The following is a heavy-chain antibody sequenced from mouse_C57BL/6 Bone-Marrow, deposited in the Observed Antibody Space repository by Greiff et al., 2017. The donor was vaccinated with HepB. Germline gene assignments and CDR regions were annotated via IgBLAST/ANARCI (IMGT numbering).Heavy chain of an antibody. Sequence: QVQLQQSGPELVKPGASVKISCKASGYAFSSSWMNWVKQRPGKGLEWIGRIYPGDGDTNYNGKFKGKATLTADKSSSTAYMQLSSLTSEDSAVYFCASGGYDGYYYAMDYWGQGTSVTVSS. J-gene: IGHJ4*01. CDR3: ASGGYDGYYYAMDY. D-gene: IGHD2-2*01. CDR2: IYPGDGDT. V-gene: IGHV1-82*01. CDR1: GYAFSSSW.